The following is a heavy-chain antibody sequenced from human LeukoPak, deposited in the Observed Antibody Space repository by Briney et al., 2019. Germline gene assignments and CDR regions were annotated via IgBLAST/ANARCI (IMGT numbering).Heavy chain of an antibody. V-gene: IGHV3-74*01. CDR2: INSDGRRT. D-gene: IGHD2-15*01. CDR1: GFTFSSYW. Sequence: GGSLRLSCAASGFTFSSYWMHWVRQAPGKGLVWVSRINSDGRRTNYADSVKGRFTISRYHAKNTLYLQINSLRAEDTPVYYCARDPRYCSVGSCYSIAYWGQGTLVTVSS. CDR3: ARDPRYCSVGSCYSIAY. J-gene: IGHJ4*02.